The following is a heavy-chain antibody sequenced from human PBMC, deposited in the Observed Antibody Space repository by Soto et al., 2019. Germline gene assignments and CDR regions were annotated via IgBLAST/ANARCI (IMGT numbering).Heavy chain of an antibody. J-gene: IGHJ6*02. V-gene: IGHV3-11*01. CDR1: GFTFSDYY. CDR2: ISSSGSTI. Sequence: QEQLVESGGGLVKPGGSLRLSCAASGFTFSDYYMSWIRQAPGKGLEWVSYISSSGSTIYYADSVKGRITVSRDNAKNSLFLQMNSLRAEDTAVYYCARVPGYYDTSGYYGSYYLHGMDVWGQGTTVTVSS. D-gene: IGHD3-22*01. CDR3: ARVPGYYDTSGYYGSYYLHGMDV.